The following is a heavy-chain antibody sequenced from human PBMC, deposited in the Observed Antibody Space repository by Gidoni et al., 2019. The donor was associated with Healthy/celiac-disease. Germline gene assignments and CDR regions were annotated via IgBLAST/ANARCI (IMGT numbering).Heavy chain of an antibody. CDR2: ISSSSSYI. D-gene: IGHD2-8*01. J-gene: IGHJ6*03. Sequence: EVQLVESGGGLVKPGGSLRLPGAASGFPFSSYSMNWVRQAPGKGLEWVSSISSSSSYIYYADSVKGRFTISRDNAKNSLYLQMNSLRAEDTAVYYCARDHPRVSDYMDVWGKGTTVTVSS. CDR3: ARDHPRVSDYMDV. CDR1: GFPFSSYS. V-gene: IGHV3-21*01.